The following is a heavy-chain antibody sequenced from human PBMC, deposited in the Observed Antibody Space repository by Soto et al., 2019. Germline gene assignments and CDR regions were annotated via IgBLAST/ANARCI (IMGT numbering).Heavy chain of an antibody. V-gene: IGHV4-39*01. J-gene: IGHJ6*02. CDR1: GGSISSSSYY. CDR2: IYYSGST. Sequence: WATRSLTCTVSGGSISSSSYYWGWIRQPPGKGLEWIGSIYYSGSTYYNPSLKSRVTISVDTSKNQFSLKLSSVTAADTAVYYCARLAMVKGMDVWGQGTTVTVSS. D-gene: IGHD5-18*01. CDR3: ARLAMVKGMDV.